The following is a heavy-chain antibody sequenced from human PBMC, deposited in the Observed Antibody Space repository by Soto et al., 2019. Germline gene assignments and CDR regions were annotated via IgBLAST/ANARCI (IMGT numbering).Heavy chain of an antibody. CDR3: AGGTWIQLWLRRDWFDP. Sequence: QVQLVESGGGLVKPGGSLRLSCAASGFTFSDYYMSWIRQAPGKGLEWVSYISSSGSTIYYADSVKGRFTISRDNAKNSLYRQMNSLRAEDTAVYYCAGGTWIQLWLRRDWFDPWGQGTLVTVSS. J-gene: IGHJ5*02. V-gene: IGHV3-11*01. CDR1: GFTFSDYY. D-gene: IGHD5-18*01. CDR2: ISSSGSTI.